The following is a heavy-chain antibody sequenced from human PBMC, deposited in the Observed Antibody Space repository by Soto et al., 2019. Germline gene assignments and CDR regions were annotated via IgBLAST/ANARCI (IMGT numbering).Heavy chain of an antibody. CDR3: AKVFYYYDSSGYYYFDY. J-gene: IGHJ4*02. V-gene: IGHV3-23*01. CDR1: GFTFSDSV. Sequence: PGGSLRLSCVGSGFTFSDSVMAWVRQAPGKGLEWLSVMSGDGRTRYALSVTGRFTISRDNSKNTLYLQMSSLRAEDTAVYYCAKVFYYYDSSGYYYFDYWGQGTLVTVSS. CDR2: MSGDGRT. D-gene: IGHD3-22*01.